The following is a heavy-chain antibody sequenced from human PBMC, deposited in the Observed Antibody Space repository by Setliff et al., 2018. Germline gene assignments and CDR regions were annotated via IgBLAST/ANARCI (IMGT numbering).Heavy chain of an antibody. J-gene: IGHJ6*03. Sequence: GGSLRLSCAASGFTFSTYTMNWVRQAPGKGLEWVSYISSGGGIIYYADSVKGRFTISRDNAKNSLYLQMNSLRAEDTAVYYCARVIYFYYMDVWGKGTTVTVSS. V-gene: IGHV3-48*01. CDR1: GFTFSTYT. CDR3: ARVIYFYYMDV. CDR2: ISSGGGII.